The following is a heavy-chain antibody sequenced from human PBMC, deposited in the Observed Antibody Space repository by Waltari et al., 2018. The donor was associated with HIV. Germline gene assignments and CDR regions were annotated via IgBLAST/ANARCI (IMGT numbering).Heavy chain of an antibody. J-gene: IGHJ4*02. Sequence: QVQLVQSGAEVKKPGSSVKVSCEASGGTFSTYHISWVRQAPGQGLEWMGGILPIFGVSNYAQKFQGRVTITADESTSTAYMELSSLRSEDTAVYYCARDLGAGSLRGTLWGQGTLVIVSS. V-gene: IGHV1-69*01. CDR3: ARDLGAGSLRGTL. CDR1: GGTFSTYH. CDR2: ILPIFGVS. D-gene: IGHD3-10*01.